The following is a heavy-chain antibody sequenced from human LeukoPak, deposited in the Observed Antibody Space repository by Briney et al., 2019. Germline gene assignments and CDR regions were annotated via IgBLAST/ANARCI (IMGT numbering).Heavy chain of an antibody. J-gene: IGHJ6*03. CDR3: ARGGNYHPTHDYYYQYMDV. V-gene: IGHV4-4*07. CDR1: AGSMTDYY. D-gene: IGHD1-26*01. CDR2: IYTDGRT. Sequence: SETLSLTCTVFAGSMTDYYWSWIRQPAGKGLEWIGRIYTDGRTDYISSLKSRVTISLDTSKNQFSLKMGSVTAADAAVYYCARGGNYHPTHDYYYQYMDVWGKGTTVTVSS.